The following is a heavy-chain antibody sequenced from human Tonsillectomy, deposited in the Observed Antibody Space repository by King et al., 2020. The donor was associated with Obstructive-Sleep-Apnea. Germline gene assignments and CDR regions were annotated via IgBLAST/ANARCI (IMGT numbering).Heavy chain of an antibody. D-gene: IGHD1-14*01. Sequence: QLVQSGAEVKKPGASVKVSCMASGYTFGTYDINWVRQAPGQGLEWMGWMNPSSGNTGSAQKFKGRVTMTRSTSISTAYMELSGLRSEDTAVYYCARGQTGCDYWGQGTLVTVSS. CDR3: ARGQTGCDY. CDR1: GYTFGTYD. CDR2: MNPSSGNT. V-gene: IGHV1-8*01. J-gene: IGHJ4*02.